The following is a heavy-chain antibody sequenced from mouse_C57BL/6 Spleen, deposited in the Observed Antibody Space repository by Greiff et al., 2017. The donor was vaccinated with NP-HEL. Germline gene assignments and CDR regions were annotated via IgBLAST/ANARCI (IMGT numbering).Heavy chain of an antibody. Sequence: QVQLQQSGAELVKPGASVKISCKASGYAFSSYWMNWVQQRPGKGLEGIGQIYPGDGDTNYNGKFKGKATLTADKSSSTAYMQLSSLTSEDSAVYFCARMGGGAMDYWGQGTSVTVSS. D-gene: IGHD4-1*01. CDR2: IYPGDGDT. J-gene: IGHJ4*01. V-gene: IGHV1-80*01. CDR1: GYAFSSYW. CDR3: ARMGGGAMDY.